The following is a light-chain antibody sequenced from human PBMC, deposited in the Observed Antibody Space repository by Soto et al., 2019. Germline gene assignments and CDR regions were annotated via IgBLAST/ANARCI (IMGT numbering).Light chain of an antibody. V-gene: IGLV1-51*01. J-gene: IGLJ3*02. Sequence: QSVLTQPPSVSAAPGQKVTISCSGSSSNVEKNSVSWYQHFPGTAPKLLIHDNNNRASGIPDRFSGSKSGTSATLGITGLQTGDEADYYCGAWDSSLSVVVLGGGTKLTVL. CDR2: DNN. CDR1: SSNVEKNS. CDR3: GAWDSSLSVVV.